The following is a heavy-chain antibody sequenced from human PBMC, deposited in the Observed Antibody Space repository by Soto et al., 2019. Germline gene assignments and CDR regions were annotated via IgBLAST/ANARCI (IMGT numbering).Heavy chain of an antibody. V-gene: IGHV1-69*13. J-gene: IGHJ6*02. CDR1: GGTFSSYA. Sequence: GASVKVSCKACGGTFSSYAISWVRQAPGQGLEWMGGIIPIFGTADYAQKFQGRVTITADESTSTAYMELSSLRSEDTAVYYCASHYDSSSYYYYYGMDVWGQGTTVTVSS. CDR2: IIPIFGTA. CDR3: ASHYDSSSYYYYYGMDV. D-gene: IGHD3-22*01.